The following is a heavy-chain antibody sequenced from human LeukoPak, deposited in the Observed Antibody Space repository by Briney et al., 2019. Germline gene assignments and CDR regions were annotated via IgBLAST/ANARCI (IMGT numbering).Heavy chain of an antibody. V-gene: IGHV3-23*01. D-gene: IGHD2/OR15-2a*01. CDR1: GFTFSSYA. Sequence: GGSLRLSCAASGFTFSSYAMSWVRQAPGKGLEWVSAISGSGGSTYYADSVKGRFTISRDNSKNTLYLQMNSLRAEDTVVYYCAKDRVSFEYYYYMDVWGKGTTVTVSS. CDR2: ISGSGGST. J-gene: IGHJ6*03. CDR3: AKDRVSFEYYYYMDV.